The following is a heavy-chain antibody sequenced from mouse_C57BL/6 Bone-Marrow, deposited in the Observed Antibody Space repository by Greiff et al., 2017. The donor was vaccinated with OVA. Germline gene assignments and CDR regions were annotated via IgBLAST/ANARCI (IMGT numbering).Heavy chain of an antibody. Sequence: VQLQQSGAELVKPGASVKLSCKASGYTFTSYWMQWVKQRPGQGLEWIGEIDPSDSYTNYNQKFKGQATLTVDTSSSTAYMQLSSLTSEDSAVYYCARKGGYGNYECAYWGQGTLVTVAA. CDR2: IDPSDSYT. J-gene: IGHJ3*01. V-gene: IGHV1-50*01. D-gene: IGHD2-1*01. CDR1: GYTFTSYW. CDR3: ARKGGYGNYECAY.